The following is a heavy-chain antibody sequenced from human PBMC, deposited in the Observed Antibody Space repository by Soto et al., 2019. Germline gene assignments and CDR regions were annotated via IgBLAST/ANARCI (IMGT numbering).Heavy chain of an antibody. CDR3: LYDGFDD. CDR1: GFTFSSYT. J-gene: IGHJ4*02. CDR2: ISYDGSNK. Sequence: QVQLVESGGGVVQPGRSLRLSCAASGFTFSSYTMHWVRQAPGKGLEWVAVISYDGSNKYYADSVKGRFTISRDNSKNTLYLQMNSLRAEDTAVYYCLYDGFDDWGQGTLVTVSS. V-gene: IGHV3-30-3*01. D-gene: IGHD3-3*01.